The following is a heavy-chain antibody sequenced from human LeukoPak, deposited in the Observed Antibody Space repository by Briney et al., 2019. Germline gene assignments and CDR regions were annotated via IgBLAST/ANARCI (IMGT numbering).Heavy chain of an antibody. Sequence: GGSLRLSCAAPGFIFSSYWMHWVRHAPRKGLAWVSRINSDGSSTSYADSVKGRFTISRDNAKNTLYLQMNSLRAEDTAVYYCARSSGSYYPADYWGQGTLVTVSS. CDR3: ARSSGSYYPADY. CDR1: GFIFSSYW. J-gene: IGHJ4*02. V-gene: IGHV3-74*01. D-gene: IGHD1-26*01. CDR2: INSDGSST.